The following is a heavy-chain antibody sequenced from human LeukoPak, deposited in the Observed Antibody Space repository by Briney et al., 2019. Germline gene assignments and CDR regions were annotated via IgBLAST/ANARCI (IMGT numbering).Heavy chain of an antibody. Sequence: GGSLRLSCAASGFTVRSNYMSWVRQASGKGLEWVSGFYGGGSTDYADSVKGRFTISRDNSKNTLYLQMNSLRAEDTAVYYCARVGAVGGVFRAFDIWGQGTMVTVSS. J-gene: IGHJ3*02. V-gene: IGHV3-66*01. CDR1: GFTVRSNY. CDR3: ARVGAVGGVFRAFDI. CDR2: FYGGGST. D-gene: IGHD3-16*01.